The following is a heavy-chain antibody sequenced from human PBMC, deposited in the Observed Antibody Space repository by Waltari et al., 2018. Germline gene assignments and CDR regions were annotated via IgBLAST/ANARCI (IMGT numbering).Heavy chain of an antibody. V-gene: IGHV3-9*03. CDR3: ARGYYYYYYMDV. Sequence: EVQLVESGGGLVQPGRSLRLSCAASGFTFDDYAMPWVRQAPGKGLEWVSGISWNSGSIGYADSVKGRFTISRDNAKNSLYLQMNSLRAEDMALYYCARGYYYYYYMDVWGKGTTVTVSS. CDR1: GFTFDDYA. CDR2: ISWNSGSI. J-gene: IGHJ6*03.